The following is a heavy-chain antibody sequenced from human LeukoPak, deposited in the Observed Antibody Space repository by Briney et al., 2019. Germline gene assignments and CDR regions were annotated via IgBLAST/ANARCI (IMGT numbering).Heavy chain of an antibody. CDR2: VIPMYGTA. CDR3: ARGRDGYKRDGFDI. CDR1: GGTFISYP. V-gene: IGHV1-69*13. D-gene: IGHD5-24*01. Sequence: SVKVSCKASGGTFISYPINWVRQALGQGPEWMGVVIPMYGTANYPQKFQGRVTITADESTSTVYMELSSLRSDDTAVYYCARGRDGYKRDGFDIWGQGTLVTVS. J-gene: IGHJ3*02.